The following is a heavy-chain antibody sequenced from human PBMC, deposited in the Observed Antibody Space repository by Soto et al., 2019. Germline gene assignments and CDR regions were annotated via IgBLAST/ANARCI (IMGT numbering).Heavy chain of an antibody. CDR2: TYYKSKWNN. CDR3: AGIVWFRGMDV. J-gene: IGHJ6*02. CDR1: GDSVSSNSAA. Sequence: SQTLSLTCAISGDSVSSNSAAWNWIRQFPSRGLEWLGRTYYKSKWNNDYALSVKSRITINPDTSKNQFSLHLYSVTPEDTAVYYCAGIVWFRGMDVWGQGTPVTVSS. D-gene: IGHD3-16*01. V-gene: IGHV6-1*01.